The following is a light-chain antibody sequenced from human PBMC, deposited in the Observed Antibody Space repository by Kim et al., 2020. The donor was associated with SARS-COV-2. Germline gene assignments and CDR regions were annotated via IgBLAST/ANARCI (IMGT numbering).Light chain of an antibody. V-gene: IGLV2-8*01. CDR3: SSYAGSNGVV. CDR2: EVS. Sequence: GQSVTISCTGTSSDVGGYNYVSWYQQHPGKAPKLMIYEVSKRPSGVPDRFSGSKSGNTASLTVSGLQAEDEADYYCSSYAGSNGVVFGGGTQLTVL. CDR1: SSDVGGYNY. J-gene: IGLJ2*01.